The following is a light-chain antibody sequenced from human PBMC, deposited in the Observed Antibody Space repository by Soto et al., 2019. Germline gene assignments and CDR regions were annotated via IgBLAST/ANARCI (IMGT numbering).Light chain of an antibody. CDR3: QSADSSGTYPWV. CDR2: KDN. Sequence: SYELTQPPSVSVSPGQTARITCSGAALPKQYAYWYQQKPGQAPVKVIYKDNERPSGIPERFSGSTSGTTVTLTISGIQAEDEADYYCQSADSSGTYPWVFGGGTQLTVL. J-gene: IGLJ3*02. V-gene: IGLV3-25*03. CDR1: ALPKQY.